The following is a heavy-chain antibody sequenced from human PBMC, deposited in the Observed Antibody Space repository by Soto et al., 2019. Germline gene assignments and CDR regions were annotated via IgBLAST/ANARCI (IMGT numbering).Heavy chain of an antibody. CDR1: GYTFTSYA. CDR3: ARDPAWDYYDSSGSGDYYGMDV. D-gene: IGHD3-22*01. V-gene: IGHV1-3*01. J-gene: IGHJ6*02. Sequence: GASVKVSRKASGYTFTSYAMHWVRQAPGQRLEWMGWINAGNGNTKYSQKFQGRVTITRDTSASTAYMELSSLRSEDTAVYYCARDPAWDYYDSSGSGDYYGMDVWGQGTTVTVSS. CDR2: INAGNGNT.